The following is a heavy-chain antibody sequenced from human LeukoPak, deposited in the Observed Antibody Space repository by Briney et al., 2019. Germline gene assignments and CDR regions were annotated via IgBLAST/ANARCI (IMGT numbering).Heavy chain of an antibody. CDR3: VRDEGIQLEPNWFDP. CDR2: IYTSGST. V-gene: IGHV4-61*02. CDR1: GGSISSGSYY. Sequence: SQTLSLTCTVSGGSISSGSYYWSWIRQPAGKGLEWIGRIYTSGSTYYNPSLKSRVTISVDTSKNQFSLKLSSVTAADTAVYYCVRDEGIQLEPNWFDPWGQGTLVTVSS. D-gene: IGHD5-18*01. J-gene: IGHJ5*02.